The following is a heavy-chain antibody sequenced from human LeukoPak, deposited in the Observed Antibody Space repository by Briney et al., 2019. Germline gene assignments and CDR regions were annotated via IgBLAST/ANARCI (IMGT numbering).Heavy chain of an antibody. CDR3: AKRGFDSSGYYGYFDY. V-gene: IGHV3-23*01. CDR2: ISGSGGST. J-gene: IGHJ4*02. CDR1: GFTFSTYA. Sequence: GGSLRLSCAASGFTFSTYAMCWVRQAPGKGLEWVSVISGSGGSTYYADSVEGRFTISRDNSENKLYLQMNSLRAEDTATYYCAKRGFDSSGYYGYFDYWGQGTPVTVSS. D-gene: IGHD3-22*01.